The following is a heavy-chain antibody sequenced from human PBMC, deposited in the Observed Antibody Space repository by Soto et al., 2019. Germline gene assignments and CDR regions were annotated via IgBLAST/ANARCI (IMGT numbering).Heavy chain of an antibody. J-gene: IGHJ4*02. V-gene: IGHV1-69*13. CDR1: GGTFSSYA. CDR2: IIPIFGTA. Sequence: SVKVSCKASGGTFSSYAISWVRQAPGQGLEWMGGIIPIFGTANYAQKFQGRVTITADESTSTAYMELSSLRSEDTAVYYCARAENLGYCTNGVCSGSRWAYHYWGQGTLVTVSS. CDR3: ARAENLGYCTNGVCSGSRWAYHY. D-gene: IGHD2-8*01.